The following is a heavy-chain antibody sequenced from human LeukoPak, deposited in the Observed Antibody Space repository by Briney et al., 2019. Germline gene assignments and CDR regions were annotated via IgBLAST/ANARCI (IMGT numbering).Heavy chain of an antibody. CDR2: ISWNGGEI. D-gene: IGHD3-3*01. CDR3: ARGESKYYDFWSGYRGGVFDY. V-gene: IGHV3-9*01. Sequence: PGRSLRLSCAASGFTFGDYSMYWVRQAPGKGLEWVSGISWNGGEIRYADSVKGRFTISRDSLKNTLHLQMDSLRAEDTAVYYCARGESKYYDFWSGYRGGVFDYWGQGTLVTVSS. CDR1: GFTFGDYS. J-gene: IGHJ4*02.